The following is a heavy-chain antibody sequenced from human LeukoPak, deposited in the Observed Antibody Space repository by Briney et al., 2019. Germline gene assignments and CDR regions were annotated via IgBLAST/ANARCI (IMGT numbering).Heavy chain of an antibody. Sequence: SETLSLTCTVSGGSISSYYWSWIRQPPGKGVEWIGYIYYSGSTNYNPSLKSRVTISVDTSKIQFSLKLSSVTAADTAVYYCARAAPWFGEFDAFDIWGQGTMVTVSS. CDR2: IYYSGST. V-gene: IGHV4-59*01. CDR1: GGSISSYY. D-gene: IGHD3-10*01. J-gene: IGHJ3*02. CDR3: ARAAPWFGEFDAFDI.